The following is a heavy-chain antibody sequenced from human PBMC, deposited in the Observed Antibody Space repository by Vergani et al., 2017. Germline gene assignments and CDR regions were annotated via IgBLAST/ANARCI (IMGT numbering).Heavy chain of an antibody. D-gene: IGHD4-23*01. J-gene: IGHJ3*02. V-gene: IGHV4-59*01. CDR3: ARDSPDGSGNSLDAFDI. CDR1: GGSISSYY. Sequence: QVQLQESGPGLVKPSETLSLTCTVSGGSISSYYWSWIRQPPGKGLEWIGYIYYSGSTNYNPSLKSRVTISVDTSKNQFSLKLSSVTAADTAVYYCARDSPDGSGNSLDAFDIWGQGTMVTVSS. CDR2: IYYSGST.